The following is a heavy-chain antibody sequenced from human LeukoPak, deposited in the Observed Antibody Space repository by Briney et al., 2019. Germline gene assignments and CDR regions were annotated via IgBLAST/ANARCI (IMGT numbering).Heavy chain of an antibody. D-gene: IGHD5-18*01. CDR1: GFTFSNYV. Sequence: PGGSLRLSCAASGFTFSNYVMSWVRQAPGKGLECVSTISGSGDSTYYADSVKGRFTISRDNSKNTLYLQLNSLRAEDTAVYFCAKDGSAYTTMTTWVQYWGQGTLVTVSS. V-gene: IGHV3-23*01. CDR3: AKDGSAYTTMTTWVQY. CDR2: ISGSGDST. J-gene: IGHJ4*02.